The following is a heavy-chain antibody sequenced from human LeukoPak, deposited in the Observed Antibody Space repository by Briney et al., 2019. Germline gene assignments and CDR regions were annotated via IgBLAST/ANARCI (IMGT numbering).Heavy chain of an antibody. Sequence: GASVKVSCKTSGYTFTDYYMHWVRQAPGQGLEWMGWINPNSGGTNSAQKFQGRVTMTRDTSISTAYMELSRLRSDDTAVYYCARDLYSRRMDYYGSGSYFAYWGQGTLVTVSS. D-gene: IGHD3-10*01. CDR2: INPNSGGT. CDR1: GYTFTDYY. J-gene: IGHJ4*02. CDR3: ARDLYSRRMDYYGSGSYFAY. V-gene: IGHV1-2*02.